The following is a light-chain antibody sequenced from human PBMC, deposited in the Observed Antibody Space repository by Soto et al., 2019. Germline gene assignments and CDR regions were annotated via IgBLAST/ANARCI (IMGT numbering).Light chain of an antibody. CDR2: GAS. V-gene: IGKV3-20*01. J-gene: IGKJ1*01. CDR3: EKYGSSPVT. CDR1: QSVRSSY. Sequence: VLIPSAGALSLSQGESATLSCRASQSVRSSYSAWYKQKPGKAPRLVIYGASSRATGVADRFSGSGSGTDFTLTIISLEHEDVAVCYCEKYGSSPVTFGQGTKMDIK.